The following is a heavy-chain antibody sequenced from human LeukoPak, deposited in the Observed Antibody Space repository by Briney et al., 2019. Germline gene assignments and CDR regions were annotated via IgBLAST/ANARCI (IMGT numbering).Heavy chain of an antibody. V-gene: IGHV6-1*01. CDR2: TYYRSKWYN. CDR3: ARDLCSSSSCPNTWIDP. J-gene: IGHJ5*02. Sequence: QALSLTCAISGDSLSSNSAAWNWIRQSPSRGLELLGRTYYRSKWYNDYAISVKGQITINRDTSKNQFSLQLNSVTPEDTAVYYCARDLCSSSSCPNTWIDPWGQGTLVTVSS. D-gene: IGHD2-2*01. CDR1: GDSLSSNSAA.